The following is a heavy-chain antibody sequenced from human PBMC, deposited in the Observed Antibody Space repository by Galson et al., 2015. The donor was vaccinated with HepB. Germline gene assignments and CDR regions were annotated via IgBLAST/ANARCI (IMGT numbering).Heavy chain of an antibody. J-gene: IGHJ4*02. CDR2: ISGSGGST. CDR3: AKDREGYSYGYSVWYFDY. D-gene: IGHD5-18*01. CDR1: GFTFSSYA. Sequence: SLRLSCAASGFTFSSYAMSWVRQAPGKGLEWVSAISGSGGSTYYADSVKGRFTISRDNSKNTLYLQMNSLRAEDTAVYYCAKDREGYSYGYSVWYFDYWGQGTLVTVSS. V-gene: IGHV3-23*01.